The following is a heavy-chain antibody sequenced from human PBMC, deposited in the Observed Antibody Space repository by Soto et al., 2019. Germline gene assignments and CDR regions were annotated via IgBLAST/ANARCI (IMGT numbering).Heavy chain of an antibody. J-gene: IGHJ5*02. Sequence: KTSETLSLTCAVSGGSISSSNWWSWVRQPPGKGLEWIGEIYHSGSTNYNPSLKSRVTISVDKSKNQFSLKLSSVTAADTAVYYCARDCSSTSCYYLVSGFDPWGQGTLVTVSS. D-gene: IGHD2-2*01. CDR1: GGSISSSNW. CDR2: IYHSGST. V-gene: IGHV4-4*02. CDR3: ARDCSSTSCYYLVSGFDP.